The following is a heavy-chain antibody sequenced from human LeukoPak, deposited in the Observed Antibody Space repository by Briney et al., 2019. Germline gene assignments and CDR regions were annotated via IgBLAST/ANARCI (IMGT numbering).Heavy chain of an antibody. CDR3: ARVGGVVTATTSNYYYYGMDV. CDR1: GFTFSSYS. V-gene: IGHV3-48*04. Sequence: GGSLRLSCAASGFTFSSYSMNWVRQAPGKGLEWVSYISSSSSTIYYADSVKGRFTISRDNVKNSLYLQMNSLRAEDTAVYYCARVGGVVTATTSNYYYYGMDVWGQGTTVTVSS. CDR2: ISSSSSTI. D-gene: IGHD2-21*02. J-gene: IGHJ6*02.